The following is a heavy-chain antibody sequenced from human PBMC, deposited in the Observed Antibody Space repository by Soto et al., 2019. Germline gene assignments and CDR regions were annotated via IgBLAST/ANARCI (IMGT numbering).Heavy chain of an antibody. J-gene: IGHJ6*02. Sequence: RXSVKVSCKGSVYTFSGYYMYWVRQAPGQGLEWMGWINPNTGGTNYGQKFQGRVTMTRDTSISTAYMELSRLRSDDTAVYYCARDGEWLQRYYYYYNGMDVWGQGTTVTVSS. CDR2: INPNTGGT. CDR1: VYTFSGYY. V-gene: IGHV1-2*02. D-gene: IGHD5-12*01. CDR3: ARDGEWLQRYYYYYNGMDV.